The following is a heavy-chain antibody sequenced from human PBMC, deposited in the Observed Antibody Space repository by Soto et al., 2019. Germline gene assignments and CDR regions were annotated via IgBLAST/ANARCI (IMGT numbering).Heavy chain of an antibody. CDR3: ARSVVTRLDY. CDR2: ISSSSSYI. J-gene: IGHJ4*02. D-gene: IGHD4-17*01. CDR1: GFTFNSYS. V-gene: IGHV3-21*01. Sequence: PWGSLRLSCASSGFTFNSYSMNWVRQAPGKGLEWVSSISSSSSYIYYADSVKGRFTISRDNAKNSLYLQMNSLRAEDTAVYYCARSVVTRLDYWGQGTLVTVSS.